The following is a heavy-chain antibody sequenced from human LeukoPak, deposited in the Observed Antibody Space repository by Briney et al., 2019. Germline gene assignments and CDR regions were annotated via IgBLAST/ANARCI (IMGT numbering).Heavy chain of an antibody. CDR1: GGTFISYA. CDR2: IIPIFGTA. J-gene: IGHJ5*02. V-gene: IGHV1-69*13. D-gene: IGHD3-3*01. Sequence: SVKVSCKASGGTFISYAISWVRQAPGQGLEWMGGIIPIFGTANYAQKFQGRVTITADESTSTAYMELSSLRSEDTAVYYCARVRMEWLLSNWFDPWGQGTLVTVSS. CDR3: ARVRMEWLLSNWFDP.